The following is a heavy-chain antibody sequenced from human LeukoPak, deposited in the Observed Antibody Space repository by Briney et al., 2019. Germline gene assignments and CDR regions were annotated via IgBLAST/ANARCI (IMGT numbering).Heavy chain of an antibody. V-gene: IGHV3-33*01. J-gene: IGHJ3*02. CDR2: IWYDGSNK. Sequence: SGRSLRLSCAASGFTFSSYGMHWVRQALGKGLGWVAVIWYDGSNKYYADSVKGRFTISRDNSKNTLYLQMNSLRAEDTAVYYCARGLDYGDYSAFDIWGQGTMVTVSS. D-gene: IGHD4-17*01. CDR1: GFTFSSYG. CDR3: ARGLDYGDYSAFDI.